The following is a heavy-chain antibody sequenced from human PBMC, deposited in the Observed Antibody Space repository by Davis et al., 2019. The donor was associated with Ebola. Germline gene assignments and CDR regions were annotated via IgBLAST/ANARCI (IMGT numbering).Heavy chain of an antibody. CDR3: AREFTQTYFDY. J-gene: IGHJ4*02. V-gene: IGHV4-61*09. Sequence: SETLSLTCTVSGGSISSGSYYWSWIRQPAGKGLEWIGHIYTSGSTNYNPSLKSRVTISVDTSKNQFSLKLSSVTAADTAVYYCAREFTQTYFDYWGQGTLVTVSS. CDR2: IYTSGST. CDR1: GGSISSGSYY.